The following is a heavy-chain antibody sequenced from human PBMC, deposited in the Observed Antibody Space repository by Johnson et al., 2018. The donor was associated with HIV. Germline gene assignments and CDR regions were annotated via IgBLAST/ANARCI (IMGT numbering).Heavy chain of an antibody. J-gene: IGHJ3*02. CDR1: GFTVSSNY. V-gene: IGHV3-66*01. D-gene: IGHD3-16*01. CDR3: ARDGGVFGQLGGDAFDI. Sequence: EQLVESGGGLVQPGGSLRLSCAASGFTVSSNYMSWVRQAPGKGLEWVSVIYSGGSTYYADSVKGRFTISRDNSKNILYLEMNSLRAEDTAVDYCARDGGVFGQLGGDAFDIWGQGTKVTVSS. CDR2: IYSGGST.